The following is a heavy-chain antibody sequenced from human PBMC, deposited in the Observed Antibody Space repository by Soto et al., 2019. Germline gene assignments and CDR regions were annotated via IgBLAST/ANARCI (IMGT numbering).Heavy chain of an antibody. Sequence: SETLSLTCTVSGGSISSSSYYWGWIRQPPGKGLEWIGSIYYSGSTYYNPSLKSRVTISVDTSKNQFSLKLSSVTAADTAVYYCARGAYYDFWSVYSGGRETLVTVP. J-gene: IGHJ4*02. D-gene: IGHD3-3*01. CDR2: IYYSGST. V-gene: IGHV4-39*01. CDR3: ARGAYYDFWSVYS. CDR1: GGSISSSSYY.